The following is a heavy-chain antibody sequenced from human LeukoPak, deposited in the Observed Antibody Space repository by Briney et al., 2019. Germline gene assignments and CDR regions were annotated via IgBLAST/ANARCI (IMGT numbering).Heavy chain of an antibody. J-gene: IGHJ5*02. D-gene: IGHD6-6*01. CDR2: IIPIFGTA. V-gene: IGHV1-69*05. CDR1: GGTFSSYA. Sequence: GASVKVSCKASGGTFSSYAISCVRQAPGQGLEWMGGIIPIFGTANYAQKFQGRVTMTRNTSISTAYMELSSLRSEDTAVYYCARWVQKKVVRFDPWGQGTLVTVSS. CDR3: ARWVQKKVVRFDP.